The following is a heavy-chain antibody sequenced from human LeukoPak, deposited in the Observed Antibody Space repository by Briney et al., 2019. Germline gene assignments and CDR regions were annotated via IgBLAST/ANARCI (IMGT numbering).Heavy chain of an antibody. CDR2: ISWKSDRI. D-gene: IGHD6-13*01. CDR1: GFTFDDYA. CDR3: ARGGYSSSKAFDY. Sequence: GGSLRLSCAASGFTFDDYAMHWVRQGPGKGLERVSGISWKSDRIGYADSVKGRFTISRDNAKNSLYLQMNSLRVEDTAVYYCARGGYSSSKAFDYWGQGTLVTVSS. J-gene: IGHJ4*02. V-gene: IGHV3-9*01.